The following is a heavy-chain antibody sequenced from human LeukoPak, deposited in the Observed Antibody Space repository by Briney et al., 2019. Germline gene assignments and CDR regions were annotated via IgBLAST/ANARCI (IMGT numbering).Heavy chain of an antibody. J-gene: IGHJ4*02. CDR2: ISGSGGST. Sequence: GGSLRLSCIGTGFTFSSDAMGWVRQAPGKGLEWVSGISGSGGSTYYADSVKGRFTISRDNSKNTLYLQMNSLRVEDTAVYYCAKDRGRTWVQVANWGQGTLVAVSS. CDR1: GFTFSSDA. V-gene: IGHV3-23*01. CDR3: AKDRGRTWVQVAN. D-gene: IGHD2-15*01.